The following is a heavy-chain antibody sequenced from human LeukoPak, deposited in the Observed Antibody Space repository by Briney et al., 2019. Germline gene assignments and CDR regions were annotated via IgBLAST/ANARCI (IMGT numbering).Heavy chain of an antibody. J-gene: IGHJ3*02. CDR1: GYTFTSYD. CDR2: MNPNSGNT. D-gene: IGHD2-21*02. V-gene: IGHV1-8*01. Sequence: GASVKVSCKASGYTFTSYDINWVRQATGQGLEWMGWMNPNSGNTGYAQKFQGRVTMTRNTSISTAYMELSSLRSEDTAVYYCLLAYCGGDCYGHDAFDIWGQGTMVTVSS. CDR3: LLAYCGGDCYGHDAFDI.